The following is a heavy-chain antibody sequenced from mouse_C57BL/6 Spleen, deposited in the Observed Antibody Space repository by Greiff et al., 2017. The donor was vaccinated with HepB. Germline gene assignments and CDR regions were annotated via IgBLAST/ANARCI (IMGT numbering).Heavy chain of an antibody. D-gene: IGHD2-4*01. J-gene: IGHJ1*03. Sequence: DVQLQQSGPGLVKPSQSLSLTCSVTGYSITSGYYWNWIRQFPGNKLEWMGYISYDGSNNYNPSLKNRISITRDTSKNQFFLKLNSVTTEDTATYYCARGGDYDRYFDVWGTGTTVTVSS. CDR1: GYSITSGYY. CDR2: ISYDGSN. CDR3: ARGGDYDRYFDV. V-gene: IGHV3-6*01.